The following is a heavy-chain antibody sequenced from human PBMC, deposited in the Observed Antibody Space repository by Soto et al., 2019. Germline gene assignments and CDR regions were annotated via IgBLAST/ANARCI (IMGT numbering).Heavy chain of an antibody. CDR2: ISAYNGNT. CDR3: ARSSLAQYYFDY. CDR1: CYTFTSYG. V-gene: IGHV1-18*04. J-gene: IGHJ4*02. Sequence: ASVKVSCKASCYTFTSYGISWVRQAPGQGLEWMGWISAYNGNTNYAQKLQGRVTMTTDTSTSTAYMELRSLRSDDTAVYYCARSSLAQYYFDYWGQGTLVTVFS. D-gene: IGHD2-15*01.